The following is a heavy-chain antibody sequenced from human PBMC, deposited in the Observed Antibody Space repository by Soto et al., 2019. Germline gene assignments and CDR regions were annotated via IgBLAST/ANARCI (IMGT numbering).Heavy chain of an antibody. J-gene: IGHJ6*02. CDR2: ITWNSGTI. V-gene: IGHV3-9*01. CDR3: AKDIPSRVVVPAAQFYYYGMDV. D-gene: IGHD2-2*01. CDR1: GFTFDDYA. Sequence: EVQLVESGGGLVQPGRSLRLSCASSGFTFDDYAMHWVRQAPGKGLEWVSGITWNSGTIVYADSVKGRFTISRDNAKNSLYLQMNSLRAEDTALYYCAKDIPSRVVVPAAQFYYYGMDVWGQGTTVTVSS.